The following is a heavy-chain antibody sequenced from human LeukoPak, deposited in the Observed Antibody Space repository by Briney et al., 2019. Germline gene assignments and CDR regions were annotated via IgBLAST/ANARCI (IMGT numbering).Heavy chain of an antibody. D-gene: IGHD6-13*01. CDR3: ARDDSSSWYGVDY. Sequence: ASVKVSCKASGYTFTGYYMHWVRQAPGQGLEWMGWINPNSGGTNYAQKFQGRVTMTRDTSISTAYMELSRLRSDDTAVYYCARDDSSSWYGVDYWGQGTLVTVSS. CDR2: INPNSGGT. V-gene: IGHV1-2*02. J-gene: IGHJ4*02. CDR1: GYTFTGYY.